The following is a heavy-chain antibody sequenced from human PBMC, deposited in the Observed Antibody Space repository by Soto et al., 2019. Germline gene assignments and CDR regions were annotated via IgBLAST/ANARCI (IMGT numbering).Heavy chain of an antibody. CDR2: IIPIFGTA. D-gene: IGHD4-17*01. Sequence: ASVKVSCKASGGTFSSYAISWVRQAPGQGLEWMGGIIPIFGTANYAQKFQGRVTITADESTSTAYMELSSLRSEDTAVYYCARFKSMTTVTTYHYGMDVWGQGTTVTVSS. V-gene: IGHV1-69*13. CDR3: ARFKSMTTVTTYHYGMDV. J-gene: IGHJ6*02. CDR1: GGTFSSYA.